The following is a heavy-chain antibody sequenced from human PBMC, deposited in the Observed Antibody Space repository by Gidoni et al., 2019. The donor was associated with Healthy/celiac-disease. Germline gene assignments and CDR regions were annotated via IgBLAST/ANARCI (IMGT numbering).Heavy chain of an antibody. CDR2: IYYSGST. J-gene: IGHJ4*02. CDR3: AREGIAVAGRGGDY. D-gene: IGHD6-19*01. CDR1: GCSISSSSYY. Sequence: QLQLQESGPGLVKPSETLSLTCTVSGCSISSSSYYWGWIRQPPGKGLEWIGSIYYSGSTYYNPSLKSRVTISVDTSKNQFSLKLSSVTAADTAVYYCAREGIAVAGRGGDYWGQGTLVTVSS. V-gene: IGHV4-39*07.